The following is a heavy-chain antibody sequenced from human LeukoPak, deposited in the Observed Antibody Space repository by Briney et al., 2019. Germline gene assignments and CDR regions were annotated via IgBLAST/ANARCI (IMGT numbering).Heavy chain of an antibody. CDR2: IYYSGST. J-gene: IGHJ4*02. V-gene: IGHV4-39*01. D-gene: IGHD6-19*01. CDR3: ARHVEIAVAGPIDY. Sequence: KPSETLSLTCTVSGGSISSCRDYWGWLRPPPGKGLEGFGCIYYSGSTYYNPSRQSRVTISVDTSKNQFSLKLSSVTAADTAVYYCARHVEIAVAGPIDYWGQGTLVTDSS. CDR1: GGSISSCRDY.